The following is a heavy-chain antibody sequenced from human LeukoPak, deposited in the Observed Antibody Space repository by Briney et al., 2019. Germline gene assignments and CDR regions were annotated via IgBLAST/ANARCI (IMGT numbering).Heavy chain of an antibody. V-gene: IGHV4-4*02. J-gene: IGHJ4*02. Sequence: PGGSLRLSCAASGXTSGFTFSNFAMTWVRQPPGKGLEWIGEVHLDGRTNYNPSLKSRLIMSVDLPENHISLKLTSVTAADTAVYYCAREGGFYRPLDYSGQGTLVTVSS. D-gene: IGHD3-3*01. CDR2: VHLDGRT. CDR3: AREGGFYRPLDY. CDR1: GXTSGFTFSNF.